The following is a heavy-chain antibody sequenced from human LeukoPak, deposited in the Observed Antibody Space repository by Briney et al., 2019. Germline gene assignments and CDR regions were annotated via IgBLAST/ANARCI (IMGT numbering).Heavy chain of an antibody. V-gene: IGHV4-59*01. J-gene: IGHJ4*02. D-gene: IGHD6-13*01. CDR3: ARFLPPYSSSWLELDY. CDR2: IYYSGST. CDR1: GGSISSYY. Sequence: SETLSLTCTVSGGSISSYYWSWIRQPPGKGLEWIGYIYYSGSTNYNPSLKSRVTISVDTSKNQFSLKLSSVTAADTAVYYCARFLPPYSSSWLELDYWGQGTLVTVSS.